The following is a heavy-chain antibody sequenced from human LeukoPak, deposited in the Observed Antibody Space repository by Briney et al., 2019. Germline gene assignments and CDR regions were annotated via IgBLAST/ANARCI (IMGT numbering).Heavy chain of an antibody. CDR1: GYTFTSYY. CDR2: INPSGGST. J-gene: IGHJ4*02. CDR3: AGAVLLLWFGELLPNYFDY. V-gene: IGHV1-46*01. Sequence: GASVKVSCKASGYTFTSYYMHWVRQAPGQGLEWMGIINPSGGSTSYAQKFQGRVTMTRDMSTSTAYMELRSLRSDDTAVYYCAGAVLLLWFGELLPNYFDYWGQGTLVTVSS. D-gene: IGHD3-10*01.